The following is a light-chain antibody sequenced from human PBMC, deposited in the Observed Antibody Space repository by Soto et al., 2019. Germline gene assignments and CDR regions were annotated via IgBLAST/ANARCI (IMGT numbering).Light chain of an antibody. J-gene: IGKJ1*01. CDR2: GAS. CDR3: PKYDSSTWT. Sequence: EIVLTQSPGTLSLSPGERATLSCRASQSVSSTYLAWYQQKPGQAPRLLIYGASTRATCIPDRFSGSGSGTNFTLPISRLEPEDFAVYYCPKYDSSTWTFGQGTKVEIK. V-gene: IGKV3-20*01. CDR1: QSVSSTY.